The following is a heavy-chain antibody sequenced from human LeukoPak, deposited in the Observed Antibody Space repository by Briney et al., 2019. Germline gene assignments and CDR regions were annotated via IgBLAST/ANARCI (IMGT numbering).Heavy chain of an antibody. CDR2: ISSSSSYI. CDR3: ATGDSSGYYYPIDY. Sequence: GGSLRLSCAASGFTFSSYSMNWVRQAPGKGLEWVSSISSSSSYIYYADSVKGRFTISRDNAKNSLYLQMNSLRAVDTAVYYCATGDSSGYYYPIDYWGQGALVTVSS. D-gene: IGHD3-22*01. J-gene: IGHJ4*02. V-gene: IGHV3-21*01. CDR1: GFTFSSYS.